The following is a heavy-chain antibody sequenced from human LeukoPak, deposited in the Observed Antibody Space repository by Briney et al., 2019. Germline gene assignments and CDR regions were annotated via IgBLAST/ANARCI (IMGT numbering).Heavy chain of an antibody. D-gene: IGHD2-15*01. J-gene: IGHJ4*02. V-gene: IGHV1-46*01. CDR3: ARQLGYCSGGSCPPNY. CDR2: INPSGGST. Sequence: GASVKVSCKASGYTFTSYYMHWVRQAPGQGLEWMGIINPSGGSTSYAQKFQGRVTMTRDMSTSTVYMELSSLRSEDTAVYYCARQLGYCSGGSCPPNYWGQGTLVTVSS. CDR1: GYTFTSYY.